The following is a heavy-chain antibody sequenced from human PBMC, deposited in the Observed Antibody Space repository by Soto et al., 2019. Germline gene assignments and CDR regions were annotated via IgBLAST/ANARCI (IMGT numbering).Heavy chain of an antibody. CDR2: IYYSGST. D-gene: IGHD4-17*01. Sequence: QVQLQESGPGLVKPSQTLSLTCTVSGGSISSGGYYWSWIRQHPGKGLEWIGYIYYSGSTYYNPSLKSXXTXAXVTSKNQFSLKLSSVTAADTAVYYCARAGPTVGLDYWGQGTLVTVSS. V-gene: IGHV4-31*03. CDR1: GGSISSGGYY. CDR3: ARAGPTVGLDY. J-gene: IGHJ4*02.